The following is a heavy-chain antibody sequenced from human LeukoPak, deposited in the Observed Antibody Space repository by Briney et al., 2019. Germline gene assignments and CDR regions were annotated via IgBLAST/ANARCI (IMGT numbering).Heavy chain of an antibody. Sequence: QTGGSLRLSCAASGFTFSSYSMNWVCQAPGKGLVWVSRIDTDGSNTNYADSVKGRFTISRDNAQNTVYLQMNSLRSEDTAVYYCAKAAADLAVDYWGQGTLVTVSS. CDR1: GFTFSSYS. D-gene: IGHD2-15*01. CDR3: AKAAADLAVDY. CDR2: IDTDGSNT. J-gene: IGHJ4*02. V-gene: IGHV3-74*01.